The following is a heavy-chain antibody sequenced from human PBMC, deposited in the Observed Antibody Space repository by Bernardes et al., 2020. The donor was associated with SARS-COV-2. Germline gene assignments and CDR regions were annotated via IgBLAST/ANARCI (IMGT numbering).Heavy chain of an antibody. Sequence: ASVKVSCKLSGHTLIELSMHWVRQAPGKGLEWMGGFDPEDGETIYAQKFQGRVTMTEDTSTDTAYMELSSLRSEDTAVYYCAVWRSWSAYYDYWGQGTLVTVSS. J-gene: IGHJ4*02. CDR1: GHTLIELS. D-gene: IGHD3-3*01. CDR2: FDPEDGET. CDR3: AVWRSWSAYYDY. V-gene: IGHV1-24*01.